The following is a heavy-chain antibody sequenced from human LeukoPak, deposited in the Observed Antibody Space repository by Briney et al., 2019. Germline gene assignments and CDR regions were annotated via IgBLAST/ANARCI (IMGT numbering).Heavy chain of an antibody. CDR2: INPNSGGT. CDR1: GYTFTSYG. J-gene: IGHJ4*02. D-gene: IGHD5-12*01. V-gene: IGHV1-2*02. CDR3: ARGQITGYEVY. Sequence: ASVKVSCKASGYTFTSYGISWVRQAPGQGLEWMGWINPNSGGTNYAQNFQGRVTMTRDTSISTAYMELSRLRSDDTAVYYCARGQITGYEVYWGQGTLVTVSS.